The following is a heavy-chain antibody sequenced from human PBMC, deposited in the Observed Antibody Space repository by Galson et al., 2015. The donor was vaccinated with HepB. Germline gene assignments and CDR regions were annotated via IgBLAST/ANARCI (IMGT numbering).Heavy chain of an antibody. J-gene: IGHJ5*02. V-gene: IGHV3-49*02. CDR2: VKSETDGGTT. Sequence: MTWVRQAPGKGLEWVGRVKSETDGGTTEYAASVKGRFTISRDDSKSIAYLQMNSLKTEDTAVYYCTGYCSSTSCFRDPWGQGTLVTVSS. D-gene: IGHD2-2*01. CDR3: TGYCSSTSCFRDP.